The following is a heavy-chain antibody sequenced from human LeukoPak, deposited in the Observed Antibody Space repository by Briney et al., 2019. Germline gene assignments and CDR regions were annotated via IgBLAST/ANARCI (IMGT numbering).Heavy chain of an antibody. V-gene: IGHV3-66*01. Sequence: GGSLRLSCAASGFTVSTNYMSWVRQAPGKGLEWVSIIYSGGSTYYADSVKGRFTISRDNSKNTLYLQMNSLRAEDTAVYYCASLDAGSGSWLMGENWSDPWGQGALVTVSS. D-gene: IGHD3-10*01. J-gene: IGHJ5*02. CDR3: ASLDAGSGSWLMGENWSDP. CDR2: IYSGGST. CDR1: GFTVSTNY.